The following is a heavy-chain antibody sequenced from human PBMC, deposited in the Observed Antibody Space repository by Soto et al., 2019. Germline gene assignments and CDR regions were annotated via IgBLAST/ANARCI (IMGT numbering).Heavy chain of an antibody. V-gene: IGHV5-51*01. D-gene: IGHD6-13*01. CDR1: GYSFTSYW. Sequence: VQLVQSGAEVKKPGESLKISCKGSGYSFTSYWIGWARQMPGKGLEWMGIIYPGDSDTRYSPSFQGQVTISADKSISTAYLQWSSLKASDTAMYYCARTAAAGKYDNGMDVWGQGTTVTVSS. CDR2: IYPGDSDT. CDR3: ARTAAAGKYDNGMDV. J-gene: IGHJ6*02.